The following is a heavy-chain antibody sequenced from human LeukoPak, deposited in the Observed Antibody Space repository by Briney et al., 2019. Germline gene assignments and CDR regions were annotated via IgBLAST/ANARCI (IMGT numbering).Heavy chain of an antibody. CDR2: IYYSGSN. CDR3: ARSGAARLWFGELFLFDY. V-gene: IGHV4-39*07. D-gene: IGHD3-10*01. Sequence: SETLSLTCTVSGGSISSSSYYWGWIRQPPGKGLEWIGSIYYSGSNYYNPSLKSRVTISVDTSKNQFSLKLSSVTAAGTAVYYCARSGAARLWFGELFLFDYWGQGTLVTVSS. CDR1: GGSISSSSYY. J-gene: IGHJ4*02.